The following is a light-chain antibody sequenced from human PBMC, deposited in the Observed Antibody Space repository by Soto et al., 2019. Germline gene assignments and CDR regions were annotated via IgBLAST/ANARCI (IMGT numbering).Light chain of an antibody. CDR1: QSVSSNY. V-gene: IGKV3-20*01. J-gene: IGKJ2*01. CDR2: GAS. Sequence: EIVLTQSPGTLSLSPGERATLSCRASQSVSSNYLVWYQQRPGQALRLLIYGASSRATGIPDRFSGSGSGTDFALTISRLEPEDFAVYYCQKYSASPSTLGQGTKLEIK. CDR3: QKYSASPST.